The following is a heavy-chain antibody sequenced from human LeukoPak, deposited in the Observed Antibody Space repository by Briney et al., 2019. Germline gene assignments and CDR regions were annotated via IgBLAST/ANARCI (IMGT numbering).Heavy chain of an antibody. CDR2: INPNSGGT. J-gene: IGHJ6*02. CDR3: ARDYDSSGNYGMDV. D-gene: IGHD3-22*01. CDR1: GYTFTDYC. Sequence: ASVKVSCKASGYTFTDYCMHWVRQAPGQGLEWMGWINPNSGGTNYAQKFQGRVTMTRDTSISTAYMELSRLRSDDTAVYYCARDYDSSGNYGMDVWGQGTTVTVSS. V-gene: IGHV1-2*02.